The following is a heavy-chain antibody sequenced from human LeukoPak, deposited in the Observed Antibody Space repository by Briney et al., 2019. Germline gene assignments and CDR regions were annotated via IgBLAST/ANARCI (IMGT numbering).Heavy chain of an antibody. CDR1: GFTLSSYW. J-gene: IGHJ5*02. CDR3: ARAGSGRSPDWFDP. Sequence: PGGSLRLSCAASGFTLSSYWMHWVRQAPGKGLVWVSRSNSDGTNTSYADSVKGRFTISRDNAKNSLYLQMDSLRAEDTTVYYCARAGSGRSPDWFDPWGQGTLVTVSS. V-gene: IGHV3-74*01. CDR2: SNSDGTNT. D-gene: IGHD1-26*01.